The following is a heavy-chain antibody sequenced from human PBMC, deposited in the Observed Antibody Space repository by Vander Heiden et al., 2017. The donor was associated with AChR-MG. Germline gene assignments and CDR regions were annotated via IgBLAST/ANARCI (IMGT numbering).Heavy chain of an antibody. Sequence: QVQLVQSGAEVKKPGSSVKVSCKASGGTFSSYAISWVRQAPGQGLEWMGGIIPIFGTANYAQKFQGRVTITADKSTSTAYMELSSLRSEDTAVYYCAREGVVVVPAAKHYGMDVWGQGTTVTVSS. CDR3: AREGVVVVPAAKHYGMDV. CDR2: IIPIFGTA. CDR1: GGTFSSYA. D-gene: IGHD2-2*01. J-gene: IGHJ6*02. V-gene: IGHV1-69*06.